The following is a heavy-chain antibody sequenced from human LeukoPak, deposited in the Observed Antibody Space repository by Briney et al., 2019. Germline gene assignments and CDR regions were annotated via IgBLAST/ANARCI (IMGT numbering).Heavy chain of an antibody. Sequence: NTSGTLSLTCGVSGGSISSTNWWRWVRQPPGQGLEWIGEISLRGLTNYNPSLKSRVTMSLDKSKNLLSLNLTSVTAADTAVYYCARGEEMATGPWSYWGQGTLVTVSS. CDR2: ISLRGLT. D-gene: IGHD5-24*01. V-gene: IGHV4-4*02. CDR3: ARGEEMATGPWSY. CDR1: GGSISSTNW. J-gene: IGHJ4*02.